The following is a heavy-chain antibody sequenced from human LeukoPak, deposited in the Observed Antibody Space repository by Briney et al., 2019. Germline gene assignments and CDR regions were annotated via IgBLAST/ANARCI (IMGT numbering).Heavy chain of an antibody. J-gene: IGHJ4*02. CDR1: GFTFTSSA. CDR2: IVVGSGNT. Sequence: SVKVSCKASGFTFTSSAVQWVRQARGQRLEWIGWIVVGSGNTNYAQKFQERVTITRDMSTSTAYMELSSLRSEDTAVYYCAAVDPSSTTGFDYWGQGTLVTVSS. CDR3: AAVDPSSTTGFDY. D-gene: IGHD2-8*02. V-gene: IGHV1-58*01.